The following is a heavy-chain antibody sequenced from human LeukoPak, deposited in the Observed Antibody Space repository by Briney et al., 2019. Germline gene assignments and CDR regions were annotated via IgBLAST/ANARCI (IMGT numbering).Heavy chain of an antibody. J-gene: IGHJ4*02. CDR2: IIPIFGTA. Sequence: VKVSCKASGGTFSSYAISWVRQAPGQGLEWMGGIIPIFGTANYAQKFQGRVTMTRDTSTSTVYMELSSLRSEDTAVYYCARALYDSSGYYYGSDYWGQGTLVTVSS. V-gene: IGHV1-69*13. CDR1: GGTFSSYA. D-gene: IGHD3-22*01. CDR3: ARALYDSSGYYYGSDY.